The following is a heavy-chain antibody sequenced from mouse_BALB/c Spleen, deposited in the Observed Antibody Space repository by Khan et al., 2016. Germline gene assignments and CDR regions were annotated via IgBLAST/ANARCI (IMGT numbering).Heavy chain of an antibody. J-gene: IGHJ3*01. CDR3: ATWDYYGSAFAY. V-gene: IGHV3-8*02. Sequence: EVQLQESGPSLAKPSQTLYLTCSVTGDSITSGHWNWIRKFPGNKFDFMGYISHSGDSYSNPSLKSRISITRDPSKNQYYLQLNSVTTEDTSTYYGATWDYYGSAFAYWGQGTLVTVSA. D-gene: IGHD1-2*01. CDR1: GDSITSGH. CDR2: ISHSGDS.